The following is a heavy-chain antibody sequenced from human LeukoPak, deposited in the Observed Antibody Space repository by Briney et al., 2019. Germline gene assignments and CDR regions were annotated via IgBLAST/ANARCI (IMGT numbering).Heavy chain of an antibody. J-gene: IGHJ4*02. CDR1: GFTFSHYS. Sequence: GGSLRLSCAASGFTFSHYSMHWVRQAPGKGLEYVSAINSNGDDTYYVNSVKGRFTISGDNSKNTLYLQMGSLRAEDMAVYYCARDPGRSPDYWGQGTLVTVS. CDR2: INSNGDDT. V-gene: IGHV3-64*01. CDR3: ARDPGRSPDY. D-gene: IGHD1-26*01.